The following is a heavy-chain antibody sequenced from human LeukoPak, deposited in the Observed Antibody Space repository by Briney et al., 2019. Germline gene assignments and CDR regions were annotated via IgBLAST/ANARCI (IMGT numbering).Heavy chain of an antibody. D-gene: IGHD4-17*01. CDR1: GFTFSSYG. V-gene: IGHV3-30*03. CDR2: ISYDESNT. CDR3: ARDGDGDYVFSYYFDY. Sequence: PGGSLRLSCAASGFTFSSYGMHWVRQAPGKGLEWVALISYDESNTFYADSVKGRFTISRDNSKNTLYLQMNSLRVEDTAVYYCARDGDGDYVFSYYFDYWGQGTLVTVSS. J-gene: IGHJ4*02.